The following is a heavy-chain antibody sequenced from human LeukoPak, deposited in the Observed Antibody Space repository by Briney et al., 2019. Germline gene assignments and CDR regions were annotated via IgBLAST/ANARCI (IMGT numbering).Heavy chain of an antibody. V-gene: IGHV4-61*03. J-gene: IGHJ4*02. Sequence: SETLSLTCTVSGGSVSSGGCYWSWIRQPPGKGLEWIGHIYYSGSTNYNPSLKSRVTISIDTSLNHFSLRLSSVTAADTAVYYCARKTDSGTSLVDYWGQGTLVTVSS. CDR1: GGSVSSGGCY. CDR2: IYYSGST. CDR3: ARKTDSGTSLVDY. D-gene: IGHD5-12*01.